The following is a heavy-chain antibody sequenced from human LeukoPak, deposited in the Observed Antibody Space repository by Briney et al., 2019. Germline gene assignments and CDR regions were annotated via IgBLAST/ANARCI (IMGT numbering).Heavy chain of an antibody. J-gene: IGHJ4*02. CDR2: ISAYNGNT. V-gene: IGHV1-18*01. CDR1: GYTFTSYG. CDR3: ARGSGWYDLYYFDY. Sequence: ASVKVSCKTSGYTFTSYGINWVRQAPGQGLEWMGWISAYNGNTNYAQKLQGRVTMTTDTATSTAYMELRSLRSDDTAVYYCARGSGWYDLYYFDYWGQGSLVTVSS. D-gene: IGHD6-19*01.